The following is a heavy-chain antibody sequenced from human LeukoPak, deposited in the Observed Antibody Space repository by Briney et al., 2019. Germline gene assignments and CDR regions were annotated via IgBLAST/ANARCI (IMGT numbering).Heavy chain of an antibody. CDR3: AREAFGGVIVRFFLSTSAFDI. J-gene: IGHJ3*02. CDR2: ITGSGPYM. V-gene: IGHV3-21*01. Sequence: PGGSLRLSCAASGFTFSTFAMHWVRLSPGKGLEWVSSITGSGPYMLYADSVKHRFTISRDNAKNSLYLQMNSLRAEDTAVYYCAREAFGGVIVRFFLSTSAFDIWGQGTMVTVSS. CDR1: GFTFSTFA. D-gene: IGHD3-16*02.